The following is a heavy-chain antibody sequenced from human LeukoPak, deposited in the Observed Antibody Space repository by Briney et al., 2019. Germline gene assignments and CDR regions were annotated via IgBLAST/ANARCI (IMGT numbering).Heavy chain of an antibody. D-gene: IGHD3-10*01. Sequence: SETLSLTCTVSGDSISSVVHYWSWIRQHPERGLEWIGYIYYSGGTFYNPSLNKRRVSISIDTSKNQFSLKLSSVTAADSAVYYCARRGSYFFDYWGHGTLVTVSS. CDR2: IYYSGGT. CDR1: GDSISSVVHY. CDR3: ARRGSYFFDY. V-gene: IGHV4-31*03. J-gene: IGHJ4*01.